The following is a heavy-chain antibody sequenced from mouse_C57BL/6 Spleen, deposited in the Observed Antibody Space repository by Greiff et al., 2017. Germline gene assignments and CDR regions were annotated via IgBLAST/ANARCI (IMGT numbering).Heavy chain of an antibody. J-gene: IGHJ4*01. CDR2: IRNKANGYTT. V-gene: IGHV7-3*01. CDR1: GFTFTDYY. CDR3: ARSIYYGNYAMDY. D-gene: IGHD2-1*01. Sequence: EVQRVESGGGLVQPGGSLSLSCAASGFTFTDYYMSWVRQPPGKALEWLGFIRNKANGYTTEYSASVKGRFTISRDNSQSILYLQMNALRAEDSATYYCARSIYYGNYAMDYWGQGTSVTVSS.